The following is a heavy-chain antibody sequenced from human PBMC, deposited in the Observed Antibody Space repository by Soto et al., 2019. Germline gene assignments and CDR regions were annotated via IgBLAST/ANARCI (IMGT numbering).Heavy chain of an antibody. J-gene: IGHJ5*02. Sequence: QLQLQESGPGLVKPSETLSLTCTVSGGSISSSSYYWGWIRQRPGKVVEWIGSIYYSGSTYYNPSLKSRVTISVDTSKNQFSLKLSSVTAADTAVYYCARLEYRYYDILTGYYTWGQGTLVTVSS. CDR1: GGSISSSSYY. V-gene: IGHV4-39*01. D-gene: IGHD3-9*01. CDR2: IYYSGST. CDR3: ARLEYRYYDILTGYYT.